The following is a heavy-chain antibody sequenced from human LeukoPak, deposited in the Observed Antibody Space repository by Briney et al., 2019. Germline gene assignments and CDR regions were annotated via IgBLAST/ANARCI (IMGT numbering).Heavy chain of an antibody. CDR2: MNPNSGST. D-gene: IGHD5-12*01. CDR1: GYTFTSYD. J-gene: IGHJ4*02. V-gene: IGHV1-8*03. CDR3: AGGRSTGYPYYFEY. Sequence: ASVKVSCKASGYTFTSYDINWVRQATGQGLEWMGWMNPNSGSTGYAQKFQGRVTITRNTSISTAYMELSGLRSGDTAVYYCAGGRSTGYPYYFEYWGQGTLVTVSS.